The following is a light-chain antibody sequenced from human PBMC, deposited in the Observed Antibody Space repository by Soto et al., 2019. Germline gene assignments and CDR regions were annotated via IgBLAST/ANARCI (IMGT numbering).Light chain of an antibody. J-gene: IGLJ2*01. CDR1: SGHSSYA. V-gene: IGLV4-69*01. Sequence: QPVLTQSPSASASLGASVKLTCTLTSGHSSYAIAWHQQQPEKGPRYLMKVNSDGSHIKGDGIPDRFSGSSSGTERYLTISSLQSEDEADYYCPTWGTGTVIFGGGTKLTVL. CDR2: VNSDGSH. CDR3: PTWGTGTVI.